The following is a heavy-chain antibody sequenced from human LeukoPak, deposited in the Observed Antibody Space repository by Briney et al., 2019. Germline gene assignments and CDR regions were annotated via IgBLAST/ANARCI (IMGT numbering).Heavy chain of an antibody. CDR2: ISGSGGST. Sequence: GGSLRLSCAASGFTFSSYGMSWVRQAPGKGLEWVSAISGSGGSTYYADSVKGRFTISRDNSKNTLYLQMNSLRAENTAVYYCAKDPYGYSYGLDYWGQGTLVTVSS. CDR3: AKDPYGYSYGLDY. CDR1: GFTFSSYG. V-gene: IGHV3-23*01. D-gene: IGHD5-18*01. J-gene: IGHJ4*02.